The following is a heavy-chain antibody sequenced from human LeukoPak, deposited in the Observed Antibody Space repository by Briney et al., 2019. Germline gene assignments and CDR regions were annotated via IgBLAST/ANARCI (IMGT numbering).Heavy chain of an antibody. CDR3: ARDGRFLEWFYGMDV. J-gene: IGHJ6*02. D-gene: IGHD3-3*01. Sequence: ASVKVSCKASGYTFTSYAMHWVRQAPGQRLEWMGWINAGNGNTKYSQKFQGRVTITRDTSASTAYMELSSLRSEDTAVYYCARDGRFLEWFYGMDVWGQGTTVTVSS. CDR2: INAGNGNT. CDR1: GYTFTSYA. V-gene: IGHV1-3*01.